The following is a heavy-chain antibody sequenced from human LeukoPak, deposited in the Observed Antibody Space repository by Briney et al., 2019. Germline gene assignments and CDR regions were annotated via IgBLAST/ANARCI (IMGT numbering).Heavy chain of an antibody. J-gene: IGHJ6*03. D-gene: IGHD3-3*01. Sequence: SVKVSCKASGGTFSSYAISWVRQAPGQGLEWMGGIIPIFGTANYAQKFQGRVTITADESTSTAYMELSSLRSEDTAVYYCAREYDFWSGNYYYMDVWGKGTTVTVSS. V-gene: IGHV1-69*13. CDR3: AREYDFWSGNYYYMDV. CDR1: GGTFSSYA. CDR2: IIPIFGTA.